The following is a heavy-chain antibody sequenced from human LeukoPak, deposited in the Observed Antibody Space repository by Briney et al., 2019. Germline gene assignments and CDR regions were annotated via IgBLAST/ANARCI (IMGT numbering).Heavy chain of an antibody. D-gene: IGHD3-3*01. CDR2: IKQDGSEK. Sequence: GGSLRLSCAASGFTFSSYAMSWVRQAPGKGLEWVANIKQDGSEKYYVDSVKGRFAISRDNAKNSLYLQMNSLRAEDTAVYYCARPGFNYDFWSGPYYFDYWGQGTLVTVSS. V-gene: IGHV3-7*01. CDR1: GFTFSSYA. CDR3: ARPGFNYDFWSGPYYFDY. J-gene: IGHJ4*02.